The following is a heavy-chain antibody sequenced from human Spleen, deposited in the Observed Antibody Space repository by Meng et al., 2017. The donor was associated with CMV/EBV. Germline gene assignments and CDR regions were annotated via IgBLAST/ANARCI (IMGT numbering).Heavy chain of an antibody. D-gene: IGHD3-3*01. CDR3: ARGALEWFL. CDR1: GGSFSGYY. Sequence: SETMSLTCAVYGGSFSGYYWSWIRQPPGKGLEWIGAINHSGSTNYNPSPKSRVTISVDTSKNQFSLKLSAVTAADTAVYYCARGALEWFLWGQGTLVTVSS. V-gene: IGHV4-34*01. J-gene: IGHJ4*02. CDR2: INHSGST.